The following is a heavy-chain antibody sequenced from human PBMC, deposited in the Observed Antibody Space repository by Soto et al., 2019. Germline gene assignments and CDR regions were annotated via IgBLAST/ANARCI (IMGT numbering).Heavy chain of an antibody. J-gene: IGHJ4*02. CDR3: AMSELIGYYFGY. D-gene: IGHD1-26*01. V-gene: IGHV1-18*01. CDR1: GYPLTRYT. CDR2: ISAYNGNT. Sequence: ASVKVSSKASGYPLTRYTMNSVRQAPGQGLEWMGWISAYNGNTNYAQKLQGRVTMTTDTSTSTAYMELRSLRSGDTAVYYGAMSELIGYYFGYWGQGTLVTVSS.